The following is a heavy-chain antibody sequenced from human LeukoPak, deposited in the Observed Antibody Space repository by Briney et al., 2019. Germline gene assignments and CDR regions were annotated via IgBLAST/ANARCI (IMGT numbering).Heavy chain of an antibody. CDR3: ARSRLDTMDVYFDY. CDR1: GGSFSGYY. J-gene: IGHJ4*02. D-gene: IGHD5-18*01. Sequence: PSETLSLTCAVYGGSFSGYYWSWIRQPPGKGLEWIGEINHSGSTNYNPSLKSRVTISVDTSKNQFSLKLSSVTAADTAVYYCARSRLDTMDVYFDYWGQGTLVTVSS. V-gene: IGHV4-34*01. CDR2: INHSGST.